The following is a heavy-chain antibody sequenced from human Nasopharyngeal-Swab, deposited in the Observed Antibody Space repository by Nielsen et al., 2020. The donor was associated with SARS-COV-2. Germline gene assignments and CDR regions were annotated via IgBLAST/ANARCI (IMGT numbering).Heavy chain of an antibody. CDR2: INHSGST. V-gene: IGHV4-34*01. J-gene: IGHJ4*02. D-gene: IGHD1-7*01. CDR1: GGSFSGYY. Sequence: SETLSLTCAVYGGSFSGYYWSWIRQPPGKGLEWIGEINHSGSTNYNRSLKSRVTISVDTSKNQFSLKLSSVTAADTAVYYCARGELLDYWGQGTLVTVSS. CDR3: ARGELLDY.